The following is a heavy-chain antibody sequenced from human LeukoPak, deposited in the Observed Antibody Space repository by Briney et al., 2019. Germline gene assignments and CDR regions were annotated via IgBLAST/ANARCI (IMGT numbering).Heavy chain of an antibody. CDR2: IRSKANSYAT. D-gene: IGHD5-24*01. J-gene: IGHJ6*03. Sequence: GGSLRLSCAASGSTFSGSAMHWVRQASGKGLEWVGRIRSKANSYATAYAASVKGRFTISRDDSKNTAYLQMNSLKTEDTAVYYCTRREEMATIYYYYYYMDVWGKGTTVTVSS. V-gene: IGHV3-73*01. CDR3: TRREEMATIYYYYYYMDV. CDR1: GSTFSGSA.